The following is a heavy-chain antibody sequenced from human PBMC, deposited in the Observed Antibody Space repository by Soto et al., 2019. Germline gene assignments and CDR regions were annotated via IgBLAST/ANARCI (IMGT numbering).Heavy chain of an antibody. J-gene: IGHJ6*02. D-gene: IGHD1-26*01. V-gene: IGHV1-2*02. CDR2: INPNSGGT. Sequence: ASVKVSCKASGYTFTGYYMHWVRQAPGQGLEWMGWINPNSGGTNYAQKFQGRVTMTRDTSISTAYMELSRLRSDDTAVYYCARGSGGLVHYYGMDVWGQGTTVTVSS. CDR1: GYTFTGYY. CDR3: ARGSGGLVHYYGMDV.